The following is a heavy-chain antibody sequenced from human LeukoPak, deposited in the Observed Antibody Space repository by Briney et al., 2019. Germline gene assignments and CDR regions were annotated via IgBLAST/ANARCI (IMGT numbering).Heavy chain of an antibody. V-gene: IGHV3-23*01. J-gene: IGHJ4*02. CDR2: ISGSGGST. CDR1: GFTFSSYA. Sequence: PGGSLRLSCAASGFTFSSYAMSWVRQAPGKGLEWVSAISGSGGSTYYADSVKGRFTISRDNSKNTLYLQMNSLRAEDTAVYYCAKDRQRRYYDSSSPYYFDYWGQGTLVTVSS. CDR3: AKDRQRRYYDSSSPYYFDY. D-gene: IGHD3-22*01.